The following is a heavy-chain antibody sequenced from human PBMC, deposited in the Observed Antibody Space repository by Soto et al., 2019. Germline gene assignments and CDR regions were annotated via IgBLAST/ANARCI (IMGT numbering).Heavy chain of an antibody. Sequence: GGPVKVSCKASGYTFTYRYLHWVRQAPGQALEWMGWITPFNGNTNYAQKFQDRVTITRDRSMSTAYMELSSLRSEDTAMYYCASPAYGGQRVVAFDIWGQGTMVTVSS. CDR3: ASPAYGGQRVVAFDI. J-gene: IGHJ3*02. CDR2: ITPFNGNT. V-gene: IGHV1-45*02. CDR1: GYTFTYRY. D-gene: IGHD2-21*01.